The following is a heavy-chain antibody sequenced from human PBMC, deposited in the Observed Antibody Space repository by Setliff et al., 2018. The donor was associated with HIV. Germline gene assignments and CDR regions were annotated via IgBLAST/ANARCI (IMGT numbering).Heavy chain of an antibody. V-gene: IGHV4-31*03. D-gene: IGHD3-10*01. CDR1: GGSSNSGGYY. Sequence: LSLTCTVSGGSSNSGGYYWSWIRQYPGRGREWIGYTHYSGRTSYNPSLKSRVGISVDTSKNQFSLKLSSVTAAETAAYYCATGVVMDVWGKGTTVTVSS. CDR2: THYSGRT. CDR3: ATGVVMDV. J-gene: IGHJ6*03.